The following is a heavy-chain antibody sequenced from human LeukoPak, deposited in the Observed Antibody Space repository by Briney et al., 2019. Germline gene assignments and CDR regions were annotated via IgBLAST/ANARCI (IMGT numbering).Heavy chain of an antibody. CDR3: ARAGGKWLVPSGY. Sequence: GASVKVSCKASGYTFTSYAMHWVRQAPGQRLGWMGWINAGNGNTKYSQKFQGRVTMTRNTSISTAYMELSSLRSEDTAVYYCARAGGKWLVPSGYWGQGTLVTVSS. D-gene: IGHD6-19*01. J-gene: IGHJ4*02. CDR2: INAGNGNT. V-gene: IGHV1-3*01. CDR1: GYTFTSYA.